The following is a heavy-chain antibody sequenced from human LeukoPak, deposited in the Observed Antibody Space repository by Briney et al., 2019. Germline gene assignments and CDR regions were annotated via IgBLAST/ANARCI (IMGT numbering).Heavy chain of an antibody. CDR2: IYHSGST. D-gene: IGHD3-22*01. Sequence: PSETLSLTCTVSSYSISSGYYWGWIRQPPGKGLEWLGDIYHSGSTYYNPSLKSRVTILVDTSKNQFSLELSSVTAADTAVYYCARDQYYYDRSGYYAFDIWGQGTMVTVSS. CDR1: SYSISSGYY. V-gene: IGHV4-38-2*02. J-gene: IGHJ3*02. CDR3: ARDQYYYDRSGYYAFDI.